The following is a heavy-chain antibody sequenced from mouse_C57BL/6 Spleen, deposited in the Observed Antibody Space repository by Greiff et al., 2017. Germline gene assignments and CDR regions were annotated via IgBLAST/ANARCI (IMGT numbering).Heavy chain of an antibody. CDR3: TRGGGYRYFDV. V-gene: IGHV1-15*01. CDR2: IDPETGGT. CDR1: GYTFTDYE. Sequence: VQLQESGAELVRPGASVTLSCKASGYTFTDYEMHWVKQTPVHGLEWIGAIDPETGGTAYTQKFKGKAILTADKSSSTAYMELRSLTSEDSAVYYCTRGGGYRYFDVGGTGTTVTVSS. J-gene: IGHJ1*03.